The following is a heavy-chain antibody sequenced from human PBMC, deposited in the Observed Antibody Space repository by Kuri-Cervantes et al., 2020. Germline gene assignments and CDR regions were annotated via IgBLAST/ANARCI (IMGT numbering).Heavy chain of an antibody. CDR2: ISAYNGNT. CDR1: GYTFTSYG. D-gene: IGHD3-22*01. V-gene: IGHV1-18*01. CDR3: ARQIVVDAFDI. Sequence: ASVKVSCKASGYTFTSYGISWVRQAPGQGLEWMGWISAYNGNTNYAQKLQGRVTMTTDTSISTAYMELSRLRSDDTAVYYCARQIVVDAFDIWGQGTMVTVSS. J-gene: IGHJ3*02.